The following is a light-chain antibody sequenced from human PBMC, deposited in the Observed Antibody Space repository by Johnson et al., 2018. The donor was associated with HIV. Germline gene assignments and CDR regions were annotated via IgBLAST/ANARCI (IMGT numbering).Light chain of an antibody. CDR1: SSKIGNNY. CDR2: ENN. Sequence: VLTQPHSVSAAPGQKVTISCSGISSKIGNNYVSWYQQFPGTAPKLLMYENNKRPSGISDRFSASQSGTSATLAITGLQTGDEADYYWETWDTSPGAHYVFGSGTKVTVL. J-gene: IGLJ1*01. CDR3: ETWDTSPGAHYV. V-gene: IGLV1-51*02.